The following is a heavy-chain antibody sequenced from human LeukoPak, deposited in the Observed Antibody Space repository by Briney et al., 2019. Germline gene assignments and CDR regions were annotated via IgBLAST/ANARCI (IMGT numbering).Heavy chain of an antibody. D-gene: IGHD3-10*01. Sequence: GGSLRLSCSASGFNFTTYAMTWVRQAPGKGLEWVSTITNTAVTTYYADSVKGRFIISRDNSKNNLYLQMNRLTVEDTAVYYCVKGQTYYGSGSYKPHWGQGTLVTVSS. V-gene: IGHV3-23*01. CDR2: ITNTAVTT. CDR1: GFNFTTYA. J-gene: IGHJ4*02. CDR3: VKGQTYYGSGSYKPH.